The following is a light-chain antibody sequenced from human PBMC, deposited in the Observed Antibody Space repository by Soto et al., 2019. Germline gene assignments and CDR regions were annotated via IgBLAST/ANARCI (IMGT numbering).Light chain of an antibody. CDR1: QSVSSY. V-gene: IGKV3-20*01. J-gene: IGKJ1*01. Sequence: EIVLTQSPGTLSLSPGERATLSCRASQSVSSYLAWYQQKPGQAPRLLIYGASSRATGIPDRFSGSGSGTDFTLTISRLEPEHFAAYYCQQYGSSPWTFGQGTKVEIK. CDR2: GAS. CDR3: QQYGSSPWT.